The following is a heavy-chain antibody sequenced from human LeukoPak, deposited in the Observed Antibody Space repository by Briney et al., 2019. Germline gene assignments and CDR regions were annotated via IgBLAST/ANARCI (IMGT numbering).Heavy chain of an antibody. CDR3: ARGGTRADY. D-gene: IGHD1-26*01. CDR2: IYYSGST. V-gene: IGHV4-59*01. CDR1: GGSISSYY. Sequence: PSETLSLTCTDSGGSISSYYWSCIRQPPGKGLEWIGYIYYSGSTNYNPSLKSRVTIPVDTSKNQFSLKLSSVTAADTAVYYCARGGTRADYWGQGTLVTVSS. J-gene: IGHJ4*02.